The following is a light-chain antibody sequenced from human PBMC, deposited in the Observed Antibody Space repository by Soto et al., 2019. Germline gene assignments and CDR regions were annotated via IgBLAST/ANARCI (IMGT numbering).Light chain of an antibody. J-gene: IGKJ4*01. CDR2: AAS. CDR1: QSVSSY. V-gene: IGKV1-39*01. Sequence: DIQITQSPSSLSASVGDRVTITCRASQSVSSYLNWYHQKAGKAPKLLIYAASTLQSGVPSRVSGSGSGTDFTLVIRSLQPDDFATYCCQQTDRTPLTFGGGTKVEIK. CDR3: QQTDRTPLT.